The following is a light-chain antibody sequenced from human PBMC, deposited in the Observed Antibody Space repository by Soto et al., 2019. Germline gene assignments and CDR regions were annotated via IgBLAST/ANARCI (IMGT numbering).Light chain of an antibody. CDR3: IQDYTYPLT. J-gene: IGKJ4*01. V-gene: IGKV1-6*01. Sequence: AIQMTQSPSSLSASVGDRVTITCRASQGIRSELGWYQQKPGKAPNLLIYTASTLQSGVPSRFSGSGSGTDFTLTISRLQPEDFATYYCIQDYTYPLTFGGGTRVEIK. CDR1: QGIRSE. CDR2: TAS.